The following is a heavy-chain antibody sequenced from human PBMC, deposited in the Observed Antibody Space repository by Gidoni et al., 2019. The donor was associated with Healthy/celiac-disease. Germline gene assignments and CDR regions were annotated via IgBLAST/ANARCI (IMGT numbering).Heavy chain of an antibody. Sequence: QVQLQESGPGLVKPSQTLSLTCTVSGGSISSGGYYWSWIRQHPGKGLEWIGYIYYSGSTYYNPSLKSRVTISVDTSKNQFSLKLSSVTAADTAVYYCARVSIPRTSGWGHKGAFDIWGQGTMVTVSS. V-gene: IGHV4-31*03. CDR3: ARVSIPRTSGWGHKGAFDI. D-gene: IGHD6-19*01. J-gene: IGHJ3*02. CDR2: IYYSGST. CDR1: GGSISSGGYY.